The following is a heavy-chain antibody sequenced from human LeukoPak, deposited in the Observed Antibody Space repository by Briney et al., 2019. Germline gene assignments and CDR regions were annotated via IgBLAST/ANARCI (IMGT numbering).Heavy chain of an antibody. CDR2: IYHSEST. CDR3: ARFSPRAMGNYLDF. CDR1: GSSISSAYY. J-gene: IGHJ4*02. D-gene: IGHD7-27*01. Sequence: PSETLSLTCTVSGSSISSAYYWGWIRQPPGKGLEWIGNIYHSESTYYNPSLKSRVTISVDTSKNQFSLKLSSVTAADTAVYYCARFSPRAMGNYLDFWGQGTLVTVSS. V-gene: IGHV4-38-2*02.